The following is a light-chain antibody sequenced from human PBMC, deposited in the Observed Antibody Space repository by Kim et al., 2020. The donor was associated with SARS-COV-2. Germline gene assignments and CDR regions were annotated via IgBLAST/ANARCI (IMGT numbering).Light chain of an antibody. Sequence: GQAVDISCTGTSSDVGRYNYVSWDQHHPGKAPKLIIYDVTKRPTGVPDRFSGSKSGNTASLTVSGLQAEDEADYYCSSYAGRNDLVFGGGTQLTVL. CDR3: SSYAGRNDLV. J-gene: IGLJ2*01. V-gene: IGLV2-8*01. CDR2: DVT. CDR1: SSDVGRYNY.